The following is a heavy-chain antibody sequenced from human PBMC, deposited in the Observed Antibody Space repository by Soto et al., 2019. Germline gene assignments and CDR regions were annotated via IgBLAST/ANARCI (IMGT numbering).Heavy chain of an antibody. Sequence: SETLSLTCTVSSAPITKYYWGWVRQSPGRGLEWIGFTHHSGNTSYSPSLKSRVTMSGDPSKNQFSLRLSSVTAADTAVYYCARAVGDPLYYLDYWGQGTLVTVSS. V-gene: IGHV4-4*09. CDR2: THHSGNT. CDR3: ARAVGDPLYYLDY. J-gene: IGHJ4*02. CDR1: SAPITKYY. D-gene: IGHD6-19*01.